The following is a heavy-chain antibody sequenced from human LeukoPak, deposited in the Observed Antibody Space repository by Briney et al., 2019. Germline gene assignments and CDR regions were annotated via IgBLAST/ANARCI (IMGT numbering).Heavy chain of an antibody. J-gene: IGHJ4*02. Sequence: KPGGSLRLSCAASGFSFSRYDIHWVRQAPGKGLEWVAFIRYDGSNKNYADSVKGRFTISRDNFMSTVYLQMNSLRAEDTAAYYCAKDRQTITIFGVVNTPRANFDYWGQGTLVTVSS. D-gene: IGHD3-3*01. CDR1: GFSFSRYD. CDR2: IRYDGSNK. V-gene: IGHV3-30*02. CDR3: AKDRQTITIFGVVNTPRANFDY.